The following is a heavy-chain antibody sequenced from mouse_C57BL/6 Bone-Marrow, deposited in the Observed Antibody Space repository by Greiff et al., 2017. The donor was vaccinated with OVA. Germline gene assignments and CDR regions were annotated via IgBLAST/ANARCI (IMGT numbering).Heavy chain of an antibody. Sequence: VQLQQSGPVLVKPGASVKMSCKASGYTFTDYYMNWVKQSHGKSLEWIGVINPYNGGTSYNQKFKGKATLTVDKSSSTAYMELNSLTSEDSAVYYCAREDYYYGSSYGYFEVWGTGTTVTVSS. CDR2: INPYNGGT. D-gene: IGHD1-1*01. J-gene: IGHJ1*03. V-gene: IGHV1-19*01. CDR1: GYTFTDYY. CDR3: AREDYYYGSSYGYFEV.